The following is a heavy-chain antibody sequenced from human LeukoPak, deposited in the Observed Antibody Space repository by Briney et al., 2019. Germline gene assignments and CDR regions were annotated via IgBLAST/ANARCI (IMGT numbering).Heavy chain of an antibody. Sequence: PGGSLRLSCAASGFTFSSFAMIWVRQPPGKGLEWVSSIFPTSREIHYADSVRGRFTISRDNSKSTLSLQMNSLRVEDTAVYYCARGGVLVGAWSVWGQGTLVTVSS. D-gene: IGHD1-26*01. CDR3: ARGGVLVGAWSV. V-gene: IGHV3-23*01. J-gene: IGHJ4*02. CDR2: IFPTSREI. CDR1: GFTFSSFA.